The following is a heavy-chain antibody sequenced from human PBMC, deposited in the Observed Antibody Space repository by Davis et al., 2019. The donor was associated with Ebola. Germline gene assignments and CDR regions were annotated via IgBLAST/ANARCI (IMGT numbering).Heavy chain of an antibody. CDR3: ARGDGYNFFVR. CDR1: GFTLTKYA. V-gene: IGHV1-3*01. Sequence: ASVKVSCKASGFTLTKYAIHWVRQAPGQRLEWMGWVHGGNGNTKYSQRFQGRVTITTDTSANTVYLDLTSLRAEDTAVYYCARGDGYNFFVRWGQGTLVTVSS. J-gene: IGHJ5*02. D-gene: IGHD5-24*01. CDR2: VHGGNGNT.